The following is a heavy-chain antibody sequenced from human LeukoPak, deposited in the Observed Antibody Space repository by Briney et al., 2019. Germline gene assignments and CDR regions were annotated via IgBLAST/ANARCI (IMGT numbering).Heavy chain of an antibody. V-gene: IGHV1-8*01. CDR2: MNPNSGNT. CDR1: GYSFTSYD. D-gene: IGHD4-17*01. CDR3: ARVRTTVTTSRSNWFDP. J-gene: IGHJ5*02. Sequence: GAPVKVSCKASGYSFTSYDINWVRQATGQGLEWMGWMNPNSGNTGYAQKFQGRVTMTRNTSISTAYMELSSLRSEDTAVYYCARVRTTVTTSRSNWFDPWGQGTLVTVSS.